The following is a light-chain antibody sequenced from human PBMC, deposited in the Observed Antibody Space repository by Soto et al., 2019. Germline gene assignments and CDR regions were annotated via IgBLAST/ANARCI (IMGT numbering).Light chain of an antibody. CDR2: NDN. CDR3: APWDDILDGPV. CDR1: SSNIGSYT. V-gene: IGLV1-44*01. Sequence: QAVLTQPPSASGTPGQRVTISCSGSSSNIGSYTVNWYQHVPGTAPKLLIYNDNQRPSGIPDRFSASKSGTSASLAISGLXSEDEATYYCAPWDDILDGPVFGGGTKLTVL. J-gene: IGLJ3*02.